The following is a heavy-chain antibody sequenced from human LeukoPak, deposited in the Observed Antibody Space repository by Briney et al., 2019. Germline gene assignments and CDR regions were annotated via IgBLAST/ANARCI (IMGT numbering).Heavy chain of an antibody. J-gene: IGHJ3*02. V-gene: IGHV3-49*04. CDR2: IRSKANGGTT. D-gene: IGHD1-14*01. Sequence: GGSLRLSCTASGFTFGDYAMNWVRQAPGKGLEWVAIIRSKANGGTTEYAASVKGRLSISRDDFRSIAYLQMNSLKTEDAAVYYCVRDRTLISTASFHIWGQGTMVTVSS. CDR3: VRDRTLISTASFHI. CDR1: GFTFGDYA.